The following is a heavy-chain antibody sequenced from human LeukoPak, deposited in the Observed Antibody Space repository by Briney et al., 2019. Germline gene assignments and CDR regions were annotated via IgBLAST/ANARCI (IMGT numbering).Heavy chain of an antibody. CDR1: GGSFSGYY. CDR2: INDSGST. J-gene: IGHJ3*02. Sequence: SETLSLTCAVYGGSFSGYYWSWIRQPPGKGVEWVGEINDSGSTNYNPSLKSRVTISVDTSKNQFSLKLSSVTAADTAVYYCARGVLGVDIWGQGTMVTVSS. D-gene: IGHD6-6*01. V-gene: IGHV4-34*01. CDR3: ARGVLGVDI.